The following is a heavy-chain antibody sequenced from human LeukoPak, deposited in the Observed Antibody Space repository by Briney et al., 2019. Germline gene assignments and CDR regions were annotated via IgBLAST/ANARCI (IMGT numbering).Heavy chain of an antibody. Sequence: PSETLSLTCTVSGGSISSSSYYWGWIRQPPGKGLEWIGSIYYSGSTYYNPSLKSRVTISVDTSRNQFSLKLSSVTAADTAVYYCARRFAGSYGIYFDYWGQGTLVTVSS. D-gene: IGHD1-26*01. V-gene: IGHV4-39*01. CDR2: IYYSGST. J-gene: IGHJ4*02. CDR1: GGSISSSSYY. CDR3: ARRFAGSYGIYFDY.